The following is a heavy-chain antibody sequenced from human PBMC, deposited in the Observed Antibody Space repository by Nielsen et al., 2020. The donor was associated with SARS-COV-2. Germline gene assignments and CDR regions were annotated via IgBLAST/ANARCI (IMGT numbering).Heavy chain of an antibody. CDR2: IYYSGST. CDR1: GGSVRDISYY. Sequence: SETLSLTCTVSGGSVRDISYYWGWIRQPPGKGLEWIGTIYYSGSTYYNPSLKSRVTISVDTSQNQFSLKLNSVTAADAAVYYCARRDSSGPGWFDPWGQGTLVTVSS. CDR3: ARRDSSGPGWFDP. J-gene: IGHJ5*02. V-gene: IGHV4-39*01. D-gene: IGHD6-19*01.